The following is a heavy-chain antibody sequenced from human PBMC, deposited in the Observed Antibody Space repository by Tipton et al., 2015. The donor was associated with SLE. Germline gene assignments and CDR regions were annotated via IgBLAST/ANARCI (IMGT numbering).Heavy chain of an antibody. V-gene: IGHV3-64D*08. CDR2: INSNGGST. J-gene: IGHJ4*02. D-gene: IGHD1-14*01. CDR1: GFTFSSYA. CDR3: VKDNRGRTTPSRYFGS. Sequence: SLRLSCSASGFTFSSYAMHWVRQTPGKGLEYVSAINSNGGSTYYADSVKGRFTISRDNSKNTLYLQMSSLRAEDTAVYYCVKDNRGRTTPSRYFGSWGQGILVTVSS.